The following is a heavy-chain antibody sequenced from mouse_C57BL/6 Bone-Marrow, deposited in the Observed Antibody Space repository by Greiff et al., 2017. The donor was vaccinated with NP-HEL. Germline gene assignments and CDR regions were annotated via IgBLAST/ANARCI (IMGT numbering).Heavy chain of an antibody. CDR3: ARSKAYYSNYLDY. J-gene: IGHJ2*01. CDR2: IYPRSGNT. D-gene: IGHD2-5*01. V-gene: IGHV1-81*01. Sequence: VQLQQSGAELARPGASVKLSCTASGYTFTSYGISWVKQRPGQGLEWIGEIYPRSGNTYYNEKFKGKATLTADKSSSTAYMELRSLTSEDSAVYFCARSKAYYSNYLDYWGQGTTLTVSS. CDR1: GYTFTSYG.